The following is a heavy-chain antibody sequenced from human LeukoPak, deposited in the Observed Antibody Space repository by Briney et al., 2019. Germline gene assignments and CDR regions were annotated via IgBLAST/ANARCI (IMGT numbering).Heavy chain of an antibody. CDR1: GYTFTGYY. J-gene: IGHJ6*02. CDR3: ARQRPGIAAAGLGYYYGMDV. Sequence: ASVKVSCKASGYTFTGYYMHWVRQAPGQGLEWMGWINPNSGGTNYAQKFQGRVTMTRDTSISTAYMELSRLRSDDTAVYYCARQRPGIAAAGLGYYYGMDVWGQGTTVTVSS. CDR2: INPNSGGT. D-gene: IGHD6-13*01. V-gene: IGHV1-2*02.